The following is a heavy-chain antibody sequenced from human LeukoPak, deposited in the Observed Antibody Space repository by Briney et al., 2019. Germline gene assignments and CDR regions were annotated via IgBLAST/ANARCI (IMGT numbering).Heavy chain of an antibody. V-gene: IGHV4-59*01. Sequence: PSETLSLTCTVSGGSISTYYWNWIRQPPGKGLEWIGYIYYTGTKYNPSLKSRVTISVDTSKNQFSLNLSSVTAADTAVYYCTRGGGSPYWGQGTLVTVSS. J-gene: IGHJ4*02. D-gene: IGHD3-16*01. CDR2: IYYTGT. CDR3: TRGGGSPY. CDR1: GGSISTYY.